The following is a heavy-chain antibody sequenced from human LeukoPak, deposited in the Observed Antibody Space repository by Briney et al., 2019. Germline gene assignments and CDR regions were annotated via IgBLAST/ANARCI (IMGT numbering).Heavy chain of an antibody. D-gene: IGHD1-26*01. J-gene: IGHJ5*02. CDR3: ARDRGSYELPWWFDP. CDR1: GFTFSSYW. Sequence: GGPLRLSCAASGFTFSSYWMSWVRQAPGKGLEWVANIKQDGSEKYYVDSVKGRFTISRDNAKNSLYLQMNSLRAEDTAVYYCARDRGSYELPWWFDPWGQGTLVTVSS. V-gene: IGHV3-7*01. CDR2: IKQDGSEK.